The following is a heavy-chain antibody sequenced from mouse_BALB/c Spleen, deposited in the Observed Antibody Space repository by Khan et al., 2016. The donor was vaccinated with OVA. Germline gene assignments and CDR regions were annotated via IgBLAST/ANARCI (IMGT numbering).Heavy chain of an antibody. D-gene: IGHD1-1*01. Sequence: EVQLQESGPEVVKPGASVKLSCKASGYTFTSYVMHWVKQKPGQGLEWIGYIYPYNDATKYNEKFNGKVTLTSDKSSSTAYMELSSLTSEDSAVYYCARVGSYYVSFVYWGQGTLVTVSA. CDR1: GYTFTSYV. V-gene: IGHV1S136*01. J-gene: IGHJ3*01. CDR3: ARVGSYYVSFVY. CDR2: IYPYNDAT.